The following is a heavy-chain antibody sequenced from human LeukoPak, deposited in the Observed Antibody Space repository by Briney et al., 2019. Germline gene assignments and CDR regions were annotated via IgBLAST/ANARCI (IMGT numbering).Heavy chain of an antibody. CDR3: ATVTEGTFDY. V-gene: IGHV1-24*01. CDR1: GYTFTSYY. J-gene: IGHJ4*02. CDR2: FDPEDGET. Sequence: ASVKVSCKASGYTFTSYYMHWVRQAPGKGLEWMGGFDPEDGETIYAQKFQGRVTMTEDTSTDTAYMELSSLRSEDTAVYYCATVTEGTFDYWGQGTLVTVSS. D-gene: IGHD1-1*01.